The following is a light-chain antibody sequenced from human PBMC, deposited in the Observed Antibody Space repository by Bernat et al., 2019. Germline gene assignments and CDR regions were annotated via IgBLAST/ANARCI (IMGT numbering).Light chain of an antibody. CDR3: GTWDSSLSVPYV. CDR2: ENN. CDR1: SSNIGNNY. Sequence: QSVLTQPPSVSAAPGRKVTISCSGSSSNIGNNYVSWYQQLPGTAPKLLIYENNKRPSGIPDRFSGSKSGTSATLGITGLQTGDEADYYCGTWDSSLSVPYVFGTGTKVTVL. J-gene: IGLJ1*01. V-gene: IGLV1-51*02.